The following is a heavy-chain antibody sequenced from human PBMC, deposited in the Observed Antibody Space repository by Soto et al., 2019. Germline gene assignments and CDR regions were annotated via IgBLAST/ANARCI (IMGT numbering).Heavy chain of an antibody. D-gene: IGHD3-22*01. CDR2: IWYDGSNK. V-gene: IGHV3-33*01. J-gene: IGHJ4*02. CDR3: ARDYRLLGGLLEGDSSGYLRLTPDY. Sequence: GGSLRLSCAASGFTFSSYGMHWVRQAPGKGLEWVAVIWYDGSNKYYADSVKGRFTISRDNSKNTLYLQMNSLRAEDTAVYYCARDYRLLGGLLEGDSSGYLRLTPDYWGQGTLVTVSS. CDR1: GFTFSSYG.